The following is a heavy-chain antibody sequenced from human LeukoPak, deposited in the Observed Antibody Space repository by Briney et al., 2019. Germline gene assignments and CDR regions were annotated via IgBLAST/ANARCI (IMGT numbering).Heavy chain of an antibody. CDR2: INPSGGST. V-gene: IGHV1-46*01. CDR1: GYTFTSYY. Sequence: ASVKVSCKASGYTFTSYYMHWVRQAPGQGLEWMGIINPSGGSTSYAQKFQGRVTMTRDTSMSTAYMEISRLRYDDTAVYYCGRGIQSFDPWGQGTLVTVSS. CDR3: GRGIQSFDP. J-gene: IGHJ5*02.